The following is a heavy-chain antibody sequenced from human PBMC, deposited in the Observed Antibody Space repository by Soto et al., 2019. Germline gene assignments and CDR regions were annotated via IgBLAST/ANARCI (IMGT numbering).Heavy chain of an antibody. Sequence: PSETLSLTCTVSGGSISSYYWSWIRQPPGKGLEWIGYIYYSGSANYNPSLKSRVTISVDTSKNQFSLKLSSVTAADTAVYYCARQGPYSSSWYDLGYFDYWGQGTLVTVSS. CDR3: ARQGPYSSSWYDLGYFDY. CDR1: GGSISSYY. D-gene: IGHD6-13*01. V-gene: IGHV4-59*01. CDR2: IYYSGSA. J-gene: IGHJ4*02.